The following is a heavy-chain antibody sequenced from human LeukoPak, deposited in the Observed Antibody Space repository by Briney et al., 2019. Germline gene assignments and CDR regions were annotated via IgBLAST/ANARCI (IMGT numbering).Heavy chain of an antibody. D-gene: IGHD2-2*01. CDR2: IYPGDSAT. V-gene: IGHV5-51*01. CDR1: GYRFTSYW. J-gene: IGHJ6*03. Sequence: GESLKISCMGSGYRFTSYWIGWVRQIPGKGLEWMGIIYPGDSATRYSPSFQGQVTISADKSISTAYLQWSSLKASDTAMYYCARWVVPAAIDHYYYYYMDVWGKGTTVTVSS. CDR3: ARWVVPAAIDHYYYYYMDV.